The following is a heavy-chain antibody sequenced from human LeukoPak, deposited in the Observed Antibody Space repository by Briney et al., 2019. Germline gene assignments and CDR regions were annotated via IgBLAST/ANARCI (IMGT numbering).Heavy chain of an antibody. Sequence: ASVKVSCKASGYTFTSYYMHWVRQAPGQGLEWMGIINLIGGSTSYAQKFQGRVTMTRDTSTSTVYMELSSLRSEDTAVYYCARGGGNHALDIWGQGTMVTVSS. V-gene: IGHV1-46*01. CDR3: ARGGGNHALDI. D-gene: IGHD3-16*01. CDR1: GYTFTSYY. CDR2: INLIGGST. J-gene: IGHJ3*02.